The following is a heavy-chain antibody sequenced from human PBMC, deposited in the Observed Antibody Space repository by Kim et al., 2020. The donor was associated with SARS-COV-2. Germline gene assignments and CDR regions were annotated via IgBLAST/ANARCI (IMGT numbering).Heavy chain of an antibody. CDR3: TRVPGPTSAFWDAFDI. V-gene: IGHV3-73*01. Sequence: GGSLRLSCAASDFTFSDSAMHWVRQASGKGLEWVGRIRSKSNSYATAYAASVKGRFTISRDDSKNTAYLQMNSLKTEDTAVYYYTRVPGPTSAFWDAFDIWGQGTMVTVSS. J-gene: IGHJ3*02. CDR1: DFTFSDSA. CDR2: IRSKSNSYAT. D-gene: IGHD1-1*01.